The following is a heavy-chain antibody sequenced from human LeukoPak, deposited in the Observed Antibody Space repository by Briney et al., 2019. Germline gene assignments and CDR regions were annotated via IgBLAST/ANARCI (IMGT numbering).Heavy chain of an antibody. Sequence: ASVKVSCKASGYTFTDYYLHWVRQAPGQGLEWMGWINPNSGVTHYAQKFQGRVTMTRDTFSSTVYMDLTRLASDDTAVYYCARYGSSYYFDYWGQGTLVTVSS. D-gene: IGHD6-6*01. CDR1: GYTFTDYY. CDR3: ARYGSSYYFDY. CDR2: INPNSGVT. J-gene: IGHJ4*02. V-gene: IGHV1-2*02.